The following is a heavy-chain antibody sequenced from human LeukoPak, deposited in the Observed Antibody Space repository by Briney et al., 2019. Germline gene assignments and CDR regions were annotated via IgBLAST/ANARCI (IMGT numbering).Heavy chain of an antibody. Sequence: GGSLRLSCAASAFTLSSYAMSWVRQAPGKGLEWDSAISGSGGSTYYADPVKGRFTISRDNSKNTLYLQMNSLRAEATAVYYCAKDGRGTSFDYWGQGTLVTVSS. CDR2: ISGSGGST. CDR1: AFTLSSYA. V-gene: IGHV3-23*01. D-gene: IGHD2-2*01. CDR3: AKDGRGTSFDY. J-gene: IGHJ4*02.